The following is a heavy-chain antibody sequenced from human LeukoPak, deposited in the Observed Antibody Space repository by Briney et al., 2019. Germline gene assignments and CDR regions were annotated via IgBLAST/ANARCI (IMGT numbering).Heavy chain of an antibody. Sequence: GGSRRPSWPPSGFSSATICMNWVRQPHGRGRGWVSSILTGSSTKYYTDSVKGRFTISRDNAKNSLYLQMNRLRAEDTAVYYCARDYYDILSGFPLHFDYWGQGTLVTVSS. V-gene: IGHV3-48*04. CDR2: ILTGSSTK. CDR1: GFSSATIC. CDR3: ARDYYDILSGFPLHFDY. J-gene: IGHJ4*02. D-gene: IGHD3-9*01.